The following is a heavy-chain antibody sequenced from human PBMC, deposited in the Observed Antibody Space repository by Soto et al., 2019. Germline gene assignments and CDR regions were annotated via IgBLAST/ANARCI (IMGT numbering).Heavy chain of an antibody. CDR1: GFSLTTSGVG. CDR3: ARRPPYINYVDY. J-gene: IGHJ4*02. CDR2: IYWNDDK. D-gene: IGHD4-4*01. Sequence: QITLKESGPTLVKPTQTLTLTCTFSGFSLTTSGVGVGWIRQPPGKALEWLALIYWNDDKRYSPSLRTRLAIPKHTSKNQVVLTMTNMTPVDTATYVCARRPPYINYVDYWGPGALVTVSS. V-gene: IGHV2-5*01.